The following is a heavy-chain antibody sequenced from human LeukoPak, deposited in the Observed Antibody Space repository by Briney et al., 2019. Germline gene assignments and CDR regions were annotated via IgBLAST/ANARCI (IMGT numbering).Heavy chain of an antibody. CDR2: ISGSGGST. J-gene: IGHJ4*02. CDR1: GFTFSSYA. Sequence: GILRLSCAASGFTFSSYAMSWVRQAPGKGLEWASAISGSGGSTYYADSVKGRFTISRDNSKNTLYLQMNSLRAEDTAVYYCAKGSGYYYDSSGHFDYWGQGTLVTVSS. D-gene: IGHD3-22*01. CDR3: AKGSGYYYDSSGHFDY. V-gene: IGHV3-23*01.